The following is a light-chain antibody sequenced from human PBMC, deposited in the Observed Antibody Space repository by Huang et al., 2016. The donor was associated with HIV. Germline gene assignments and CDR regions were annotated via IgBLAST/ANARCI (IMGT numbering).Light chain of an antibody. CDR1: QSVDETTS. CDR2: GAS. CDR3: QQYGTSPPIT. J-gene: IGKJ3*01. Sequence: EIVLTQSPGTLSLSPGERATLSCRASQSVDETTSLACYQHKPGQPPRLLIYGASNRAAGIPDRCSGSGSATDSTLIISRLEPEDFAIYYCQQYGTSPPITFGPGTKVDI. V-gene: IGKV3-20*01.